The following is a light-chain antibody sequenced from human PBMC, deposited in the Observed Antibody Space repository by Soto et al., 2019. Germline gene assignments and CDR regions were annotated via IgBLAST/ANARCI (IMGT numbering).Light chain of an antibody. J-gene: IGKJ4*01. V-gene: IGKV2-28*01. CDR3: IQPLQTPLT. Sequence: DIVMTQSPLSLPVTPGEPASISCRSSQSLLHSNGYNYLDWYLQKPGQSPQLLIYLGSNRASGVPDRFSGSGSGTDFTLKISRVEAEDVGVYYCIQPLQTPLTFGGGTKVEIK. CDR2: LGS. CDR1: QSLLHSNGYNY.